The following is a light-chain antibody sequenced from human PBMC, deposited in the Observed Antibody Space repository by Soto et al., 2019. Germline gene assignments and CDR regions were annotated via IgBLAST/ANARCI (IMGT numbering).Light chain of an antibody. J-gene: IGKJ1*01. CDR2: GAS. CDR1: QTISTY. Sequence: IQMTQSPSSVSASVGDTVTITCRASQTISTYLNWYQQKPGKAPKLLIYGASSLQSGVPSRFSGSGSGTDFTLTISSLQPEDFGTYYCQQSFSTPRTFGQGTKVDIK. CDR3: QQSFSTPRT. V-gene: IGKV1-39*01.